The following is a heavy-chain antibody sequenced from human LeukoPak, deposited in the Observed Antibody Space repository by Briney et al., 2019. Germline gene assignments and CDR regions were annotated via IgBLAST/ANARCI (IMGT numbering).Heavy chain of an antibody. J-gene: IGHJ3*02. Sequence: SETLSLTCSVSGGSISSYYWSWIRQPAGQGLEWIGRMYASGSTNYNPSLKSRVTMSVDMSNNQFSLKVNSVTATDTAVYYCARASMILGAFDIWGQGTMVTVSS. CDR1: GGSISSYY. CDR3: ARASMILGAFDI. V-gene: IGHV4-4*07. CDR2: MYASGST. D-gene: IGHD3/OR15-3a*01.